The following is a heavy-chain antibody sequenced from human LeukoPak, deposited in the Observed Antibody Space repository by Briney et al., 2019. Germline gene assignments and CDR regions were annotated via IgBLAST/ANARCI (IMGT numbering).Heavy chain of an antibody. V-gene: IGHV4-4*07. J-gene: IGHJ6*03. Sequence: SETLSLTCTVSGGSISSYYWSWIRQPAGKGLEWIGRIYTSGSTNYDPSLKSRVTISVDNSKNQFSLKLSSVTAADAAVYFCARGDIVVVPAAKASIYYYMDVWGKGTTVTVSS. CDR2: IYTSGST. D-gene: IGHD2-2*01. CDR3: ARGDIVVVPAAKASIYYYMDV. CDR1: GGSISSYY.